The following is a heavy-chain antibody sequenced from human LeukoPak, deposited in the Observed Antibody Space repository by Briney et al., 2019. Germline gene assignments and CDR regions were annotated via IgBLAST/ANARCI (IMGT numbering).Heavy chain of an antibody. CDR3: ARSRGYCGGEAQCDFTY. J-gene: IGHJ4*02. CDR2: ISDHESGSNE. D-gene: IGHD2-21*01. CDR1: GFTFSSYA. Sequence: GGSLRLSCAASGFTFSSYAFHWVRQAPGKGLEWVALISDHESGSNEYYAASVKGRFTISRDNSRKTLSLQMNTLRIEDTGVYYCARSRGYCGGEAQCDFTYWGQGTLVTVSS. V-gene: IGHV3-30-3*01.